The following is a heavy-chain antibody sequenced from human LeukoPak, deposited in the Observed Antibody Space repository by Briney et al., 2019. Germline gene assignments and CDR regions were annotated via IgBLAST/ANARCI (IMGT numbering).Heavy chain of an antibody. CDR2: ISGSGGST. V-gene: IGHV3-23*01. D-gene: IGHD4-11*01. Sequence: GGSLRLSCAASGFTFSSYAMSWVRQAPGKGLEWVSAISGSGGSTYYADSVKGRFTISRDNSKNTLYLQMNSLRAEDTAVYYCAKDHYSNYATPYYMDVCGKGTTVTVSS. J-gene: IGHJ6*03. CDR3: AKDHYSNYATPYYMDV. CDR1: GFTFSSYA.